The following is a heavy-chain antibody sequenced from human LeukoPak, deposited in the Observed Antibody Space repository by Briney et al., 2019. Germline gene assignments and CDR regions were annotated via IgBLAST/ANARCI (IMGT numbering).Heavy chain of an antibody. Sequence: ASETLSLTCTVSGGSISSYYWSWMRQPAGKGLEWIGRIYTSGSTNYNPSLKSRVTMSVDTSKNQFSLKLSSVTAADTAAYYCARDSGSYSAYYYGMDVWGQGTTVTVSS. V-gene: IGHV4-4*07. CDR3: ARDSGSYSAYYYGMDV. J-gene: IGHJ6*02. D-gene: IGHD1-26*01. CDR2: IYTSGST. CDR1: GGSISSYY.